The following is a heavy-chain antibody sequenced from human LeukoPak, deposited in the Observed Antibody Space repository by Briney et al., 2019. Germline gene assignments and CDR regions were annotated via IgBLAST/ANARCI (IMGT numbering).Heavy chain of an antibody. D-gene: IGHD5/OR15-5a*01. CDR1: GYTFTGYY. CDR2: IDPHSGGT. CDR3: ARTDPSVSRHY. V-gene: IGHV1-2*06. J-gene: IGHJ4*02. Sequence: ASVKVSCKASGYTFTGYYIHWIRQAPGQGLEWMGRIDPHSGGTNYAQKFQGRVTMTRDTSITTAYMDLSRLRSDDSAVYYCARTDPSVSRHYWGQGTLVTVSS.